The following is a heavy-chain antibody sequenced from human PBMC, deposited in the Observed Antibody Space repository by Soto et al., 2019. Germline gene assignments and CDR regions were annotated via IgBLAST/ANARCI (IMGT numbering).Heavy chain of an antibody. J-gene: IGHJ6*02. CDR3: AREYSSSWHHRTVGMDV. CDR1: GFTFSSYW. D-gene: IGHD6-13*01. CDR2: IKQDGSEK. V-gene: IGHV3-7*03. Sequence: GGSLRLSCAASGFTFSSYWMSWVRQAPGKGLEWVANIKQDGSEKYYVDSVKGRFTISRDNAKNSLYLQMNSLRAEDTAVYYCAREYSSSWHHRTVGMDVWGQGTRVTVSS.